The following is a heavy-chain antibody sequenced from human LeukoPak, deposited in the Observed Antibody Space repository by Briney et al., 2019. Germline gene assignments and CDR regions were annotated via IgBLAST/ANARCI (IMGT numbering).Heavy chain of an antibody. CDR1: QYTFIRYY. V-gene: IGHV1-2*02. Sequence: ASVKVSCKASQYTFIRYYLNWVPQAPGQRLEWMGWINPNSGGTNYAQKFQGRVTMTRDTSISTAYMELSRLRSDDTAVYYCARAQYGSGWNRFQHWGQGTLVTVSS. D-gene: IGHD6-19*01. CDR3: ARAQYGSGWNRFQH. CDR2: INPNSGGT. J-gene: IGHJ1*01.